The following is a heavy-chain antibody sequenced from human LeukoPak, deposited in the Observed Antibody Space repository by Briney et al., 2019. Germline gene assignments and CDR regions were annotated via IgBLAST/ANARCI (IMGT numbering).Heavy chain of an antibody. CDR1: GYTFTSYD. J-gene: IGHJ4*02. CDR2: MNPNSGNT. CDR3: ARRDWNGQYYFDY. Sequence: ASVKVSCKASGYTFTSYDINWVRQATGQGLEWMGWMNPNSGNTGYAQKFQGRVTMTRNTSISTAYMELSSLRSEDTAMYYCARRDWNGQYYFDYWGQGTLVTVSS. D-gene: IGHD1-1*01. V-gene: IGHV1-8*01.